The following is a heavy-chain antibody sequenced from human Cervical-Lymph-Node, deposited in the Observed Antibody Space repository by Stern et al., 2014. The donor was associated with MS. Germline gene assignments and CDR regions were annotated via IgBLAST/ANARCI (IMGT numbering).Heavy chain of an antibody. J-gene: IGHJ5*02. Sequence: EVQLVQSGGGLVQPGRSLRLSCAASGFTFDDYAMHWVRQAPGQGLEWVSGISWNSGSIGYADSVKGRFTISRDNAKNSLYLQMNSLRAEDTALYYCAKGSDILTGYSGRAGGWFDPWGQGTLVTVSS. V-gene: IGHV3-9*01. D-gene: IGHD3-9*01. CDR3: AKGSDILTGYSGRAGGWFDP. CDR2: ISWNSGSI. CDR1: GFTFDDYA.